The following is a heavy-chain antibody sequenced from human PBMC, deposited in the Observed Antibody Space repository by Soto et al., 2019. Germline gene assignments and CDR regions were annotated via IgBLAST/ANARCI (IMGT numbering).Heavy chain of an antibody. CDR1: GGSISSYS. D-gene: IGHD6-13*01. CDR3: ARDRAYRSSWYQGRAGFDP. V-gene: IGHV4-59*01. J-gene: IGHJ5*02. Sequence: EALSVTCPVSGGSISSYSWTWIRQPAGKGLEWIGFFFYTGITNYNPSLRSRVTISADTSKNQFSLQLTSVTAADTAVYYCARDRAYRSSWYQGRAGFDPWGQGTMVTVSS. CDR2: FFYTGIT.